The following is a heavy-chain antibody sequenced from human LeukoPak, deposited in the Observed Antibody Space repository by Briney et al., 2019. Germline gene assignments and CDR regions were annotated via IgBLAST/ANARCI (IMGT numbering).Heavy chain of an antibody. V-gene: IGHV3-21*01. CDR2: ISSSSSYI. CDR1: GFTFSSYI. J-gene: IGHJ5*02. D-gene: IGHD6-13*01. Sequence: GGSLRLSCAASGFTFSSYIMNWVRQAPGKGLEWVSSISSSSSYIYYADSVKGRFTISRDNAKNSLYLQMNSLRAEDTAVYYCASVYSSSYGNWFDPWGQGTLVTVSS. CDR3: ASVYSSSYGNWFDP.